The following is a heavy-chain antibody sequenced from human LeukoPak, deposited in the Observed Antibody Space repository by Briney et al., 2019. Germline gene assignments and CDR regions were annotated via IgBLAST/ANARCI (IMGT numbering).Heavy chain of an antibody. Sequence: KPSGTLSLTCAVSGGSISSSSYYWAWIRQPPGKGLEWIGSIHYSGSTYYNPSLQSRVTISLDTSKNQFSLKLSSVTAADTAVYYCARHEVLVMAPYWYFDLWGRGTLVTVSS. CDR2: IHYSGST. V-gene: IGHV4-39*01. CDR1: GGSISSSSYY. CDR3: ARHEVLVMAPYWYFDL. J-gene: IGHJ2*01. D-gene: IGHD3-22*01.